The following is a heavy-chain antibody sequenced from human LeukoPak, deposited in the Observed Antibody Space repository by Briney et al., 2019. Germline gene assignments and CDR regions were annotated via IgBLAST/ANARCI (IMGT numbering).Heavy chain of an antibody. J-gene: IGHJ3*02. CDR3: AKVRPVVTPIGAFDI. Sequence: GGSLRLSCEDSGFTFRSYEMNWVRQAPGKGLEWIAYLSSSGSAFSYADSVKGRFTIARDNAKNSVYLEMNSLRADDTAVYYCAKVRPVVTPIGAFDIWGQGTMVTVSS. CDR2: LSSSGSAF. D-gene: IGHD4-23*01. V-gene: IGHV3-48*03. CDR1: GFTFRSYE.